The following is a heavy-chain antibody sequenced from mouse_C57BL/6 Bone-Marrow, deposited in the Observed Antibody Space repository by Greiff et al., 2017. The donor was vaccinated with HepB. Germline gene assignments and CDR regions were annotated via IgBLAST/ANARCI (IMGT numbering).Heavy chain of an antibody. J-gene: IGHJ1*03. D-gene: IGHD2-4*01. V-gene: IGHV5-6*01. CDR1: GFTFSSYG. Sequence: EVQVVESGGDLVKPGGSLKLSCAASGFTFSSYGMSWVRQTPDKRLEWVATISSGGSYTYYPDSVKGRFTISRDNAKNTLYLQMSSLKSEDTAMYYCARHEGLGWYFDVWGTGTTVTVSS. CDR2: ISSGGSYT. CDR3: ARHEGLGWYFDV.